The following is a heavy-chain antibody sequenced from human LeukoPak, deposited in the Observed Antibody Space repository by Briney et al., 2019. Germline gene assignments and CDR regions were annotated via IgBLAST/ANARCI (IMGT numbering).Heavy chain of an antibody. V-gene: IGHV3-23*01. J-gene: IGHJ4*02. CDR3: AKRGVVIRVILVGFHKEAYYFDS. CDR1: GHLLSQYG. D-gene: IGHD3-22*01. Sequence: GGSLRLLCGVSGHLLSQYGMSWVRQASRKGLEWGAGICGSGCKKKYADSVKGGFTISRDNPNNTLYLQMNSLRAEDTAVYFCAKRGVVIRVILVGFHKEAYYFDSWGQGALVTVSS. CDR2: ICGSGCKK.